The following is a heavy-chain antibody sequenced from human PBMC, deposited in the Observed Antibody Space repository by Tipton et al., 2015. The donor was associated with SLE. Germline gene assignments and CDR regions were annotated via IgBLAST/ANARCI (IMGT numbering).Heavy chain of an antibody. CDR1: GFTVSSNY. V-gene: IGHV3-53*05. CDR3: ARDTTPGYYGMVV. CDR2: IYSGGST. D-gene: IGHD1-1*01. Sequence: SLRLSCAASGFTVSSNYMSWVRQAPGKGLEWVSVIYSGGSTYYADSVKGRFTISRDNSKNTLYLQMNSLRAEDTAVYYCARDTTPGYYGMVVWGQGTTVTVSS. J-gene: IGHJ6*02.